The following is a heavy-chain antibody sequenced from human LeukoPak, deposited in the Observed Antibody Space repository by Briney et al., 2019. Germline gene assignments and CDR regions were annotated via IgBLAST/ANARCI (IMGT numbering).Heavy chain of an antibody. CDR3: GRHEEEDGYNAKTVDY. CDR2: KYYSGST. Sequence: PSETLSLTCTVSGGSISSSNCYLGWIRQPPGKGLEWIGAKYYSGSTSYNPSLKSRVTISVETSKNQFSLQLSSVTAADTAVYYCGRHEEEDGYNAKTVDYWGQGTLVTVSS. CDR1: GGSISSSNCY. D-gene: IGHD5-24*01. V-gene: IGHV4-39*01. J-gene: IGHJ4*02.